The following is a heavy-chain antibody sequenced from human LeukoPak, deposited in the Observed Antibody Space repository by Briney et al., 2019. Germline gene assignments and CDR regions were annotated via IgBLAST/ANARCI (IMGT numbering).Heavy chain of an antibody. CDR2: IYTSGST. J-gene: IGHJ3*02. Sequence: SETLSLTCTVSGGSISSGSYYWSWIRQPAGKGLEWIGRIYTSGSTNYNPSLKSRVTISVDTSKNQFSLKLSSVTAADTAVYYCARDRMELEAFDIWGQGTMVTVSS. CDR3: ARDRMELEAFDI. D-gene: IGHD3-10*01. V-gene: IGHV4-61*02. CDR1: GGSISSGSYY.